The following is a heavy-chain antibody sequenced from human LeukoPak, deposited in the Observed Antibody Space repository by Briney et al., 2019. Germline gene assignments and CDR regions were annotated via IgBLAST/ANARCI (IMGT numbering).Heavy chain of an antibody. Sequence: GGSLRLSCAASGFTFNSYWMSWIRQAPGKGLEWVANIDPEGSAKYYGDSVKGRFTTSRDNAKNSLYLQMNSLRAEDTAIYYGARIYYFGDNNWRYFDNWGQGTLVTVSS. J-gene: IGHJ4*02. V-gene: IGHV3-7*01. D-gene: IGHD3-10*01. CDR1: GFTFNSYW. CDR2: IDPEGSAK. CDR3: ARIYYFGDNNWRYFDN.